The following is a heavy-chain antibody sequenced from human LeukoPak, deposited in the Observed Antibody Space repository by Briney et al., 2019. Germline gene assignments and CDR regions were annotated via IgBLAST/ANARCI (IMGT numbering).Heavy chain of an antibody. CDR2: INPSGGST. V-gene: IGHV1-46*01. Sequence: ASVKVSCKASGYTFTSYGISWVRQAPGQGLEWMGIINPSGGSTSYAQKFQGRVTMTRDTSTSTVYMELSSLRSEDTAVYYCARESDADYYDSSGYLDYWGQGTLVTVSS. J-gene: IGHJ4*02. CDR1: GYTFTSYG. CDR3: ARESDADYYDSSGYLDY. D-gene: IGHD3-22*01.